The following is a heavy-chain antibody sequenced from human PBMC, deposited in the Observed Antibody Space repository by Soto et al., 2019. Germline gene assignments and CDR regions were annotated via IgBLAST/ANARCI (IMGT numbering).Heavy chain of an antibody. CDR3: GAGGRAITRGDY. J-gene: IGHJ4*02. CDR2: IIPIFGTA. D-gene: IGHD3-16*01. Sequence: QVQLVQSGAEVKKPGSSVKVSCKASGGTFSSYAISWVRHAPGQGLEWMGGIIPIFGTANYAQKFKGRVTITADETTSTAYKELSSMRSEETAVYYRGAGGRAITRGDYWGQGTLVNVSS. V-gene: IGHV1-69*12. CDR1: GGTFSSYA.